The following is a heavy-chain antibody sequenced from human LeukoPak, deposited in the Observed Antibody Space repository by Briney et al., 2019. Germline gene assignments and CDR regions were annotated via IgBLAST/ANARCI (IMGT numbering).Heavy chain of an antibody. Sequence: GASVKVSCKASGYTFTSYGISWVRQAPGQGLEWMGWINPNSGGTNYAQKFQGRVSMTRDTSITTAYMELSRLRSDDTDIYYCARALRSDQMIPGVYWGQGALVTVSS. J-gene: IGHJ4*02. CDR3: ARALRSDQMIPGVY. CDR2: INPNSGGT. CDR1: GYTFTSYG. D-gene: IGHD3-16*01. V-gene: IGHV1-2*02.